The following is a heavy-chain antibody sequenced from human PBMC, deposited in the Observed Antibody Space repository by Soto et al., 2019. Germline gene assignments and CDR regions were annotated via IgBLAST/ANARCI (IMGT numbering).Heavy chain of an antibody. CDR1: GFTFSSCA. V-gene: IGHV3-23*01. J-gene: IGHJ4*02. CDR2: ISGSGGST. Sequence: GGSLRLSSAASGFTFSSCAMSWVRQAPGKGLEWVSAISGSGGSTYYADSVKGRFTISRDNSKNTLYLQMNSLRAEDTAVYYCARSTYYYGSGNEYYFDYWGQGTLVTVSS. D-gene: IGHD3-10*01. CDR3: ARSTYYYGSGNEYYFDY.